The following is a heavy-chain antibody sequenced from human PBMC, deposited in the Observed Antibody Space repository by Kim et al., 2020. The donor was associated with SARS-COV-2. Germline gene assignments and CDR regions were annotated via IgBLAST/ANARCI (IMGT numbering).Heavy chain of an antibody. J-gene: IGHJ5*02. Sequence: DSVKGRFTISRDNAKNSLYLQMNSLRAEDTAVYYCARGGLFTVTTNWFDPWGQGTLVTVSS. D-gene: IGHD4-4*01. CDR3: ARGGLFTVTTNWFDP. V-gene: IGHV3-7*03.